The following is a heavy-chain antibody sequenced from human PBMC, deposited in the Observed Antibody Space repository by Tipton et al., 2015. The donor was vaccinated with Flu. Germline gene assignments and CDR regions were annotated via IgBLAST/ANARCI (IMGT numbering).Heavy chain of an antibody. Sequence: TLSLTCTVSGASISSSGYSWGWLRQPPGKRLELIGSIYPSGTTYYNPSLKSRVTISVDTSKSQFSLMLRSVTAADTAVYYCARGYVWGSYRSKHPDYWGQGTLVTVSS. D-gene: IGHD3-16*02. CDR3: ARGYVWGSYRSKHPDY. CDR1: GASISSSGYS. J-gene: IGHJ4*02. CDR2: IYPSGTT. V-gene: IGHV4-39*07.